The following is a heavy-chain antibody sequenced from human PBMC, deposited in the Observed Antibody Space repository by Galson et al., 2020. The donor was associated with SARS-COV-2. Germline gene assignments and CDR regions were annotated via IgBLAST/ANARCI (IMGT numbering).Heavy chain of an antibody. Sequence: GESLKISCKVSGYTLTELSMHCVRQAPGKGLEWMGGLDPEDGETIYAQKFQGRVTMTEDTSTDTAYMELSSLRSEDTAVYYCATASVVVITNWFDPWGQGTLVTVSS. D-gene: IGHD3-22*01. V-gene: IGHV1-24*01. CDR1: GYTLTELS. J-gene: IGHJ5*02. CDR2: LDPEDGET. CDR3: ATASVVVITNWFDP.